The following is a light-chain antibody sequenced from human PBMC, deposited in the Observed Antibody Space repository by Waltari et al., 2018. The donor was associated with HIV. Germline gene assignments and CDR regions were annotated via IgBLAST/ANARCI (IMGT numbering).Light chain of an antibody. CDR3: MQRLQTPQVT. J-gene: IGKJ4*01. V-gene: IGKV2-28*01. CDR1: QSLLHSNGYNY. Sequence: DIVMTQSPLSLPVTPGEPASISCRSSQSLLHSNGYNYLDWYLQKPGQSPQLLIYLVTMRASGVPDRFSCSGSGTDFTLDISRVEAEDVGVYYCMQRLQTPQVTFGGGTKVEIK. CDR2: LVT.